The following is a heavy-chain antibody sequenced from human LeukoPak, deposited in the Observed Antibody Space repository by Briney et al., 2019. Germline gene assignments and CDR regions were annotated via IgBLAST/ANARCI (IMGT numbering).Heavy chain of an antibody. J-gene: IGHJ5*02. V-gene: IGHV1-69*05. CDR1: GGTFSNYV. Sequence: SVKVSCKASGGTFSNYVINWVRQAPGQGLEWMGGRIPIFDTTNYAQKFQGRVIFTTDESSNTAYMELASLRSEDTAVYYCARVPQWEMMYNYFDPWGQGTLVPVSS. CDR3: ARVPQWEMMYNYFDP. CDR2: RIPIFDTT. D-gene: IGHD5-24*01.